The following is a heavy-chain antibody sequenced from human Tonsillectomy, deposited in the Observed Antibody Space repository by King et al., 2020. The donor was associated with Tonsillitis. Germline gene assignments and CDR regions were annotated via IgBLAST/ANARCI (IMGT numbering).Heavy chain of an antibody. CDR2: ISYDGSNK. Sequence: QLVQSGGGVVQPGRSLRLSCAASGFTFSSYGMHWVRQAPGKGLEWVAVISYDGSNKYYADSVKGRFTISRDNSKNTLYLQMNSLRAEDTAVYYCANLAPDTVMGDYWGQGTLVTVSS. CDR1: GFTFSSYG. V-gene: IGHV3-30*18. D-gene: IGHD5-18*01. CDR3: ANLAPDTVMGDY. J-gene: IGHJ4*02.